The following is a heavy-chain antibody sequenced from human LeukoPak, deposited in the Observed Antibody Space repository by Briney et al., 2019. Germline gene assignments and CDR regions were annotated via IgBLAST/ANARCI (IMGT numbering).Heavy chain of an antibody. Sequence: GGXLRLSCAASGFTFSSYSMNWVRQAPGKGLEGVSSISSSSSYIYYADSVKGRFTISRDKDKNSLYLQMNSLRAEDTAVYYCARASSSGWYYFDYWGQGTLVTVSS. J-gene: IGHJ4*02. CDR1: GFTFSSYS. V-gene: IGHV3-21*01. D-gene: IGHD6-19*01. CDR3: ARASSSGWYYFDY. CDR2: ISSSSSYI.